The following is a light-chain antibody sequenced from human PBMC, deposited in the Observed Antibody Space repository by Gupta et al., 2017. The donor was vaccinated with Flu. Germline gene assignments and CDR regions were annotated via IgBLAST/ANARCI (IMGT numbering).Light chain of an antibody. J-gene: IGLJ1*01. Sequence: SYVLTQPPPVSVAPGQPARITCGGNNIGSKSVHWYQQKPGQAPVLVVYDDSGRPSGIPERFSGSNSGNTATLTISRVEAGDEAAYYCQVWDSSSDISRVFGTGTKVTVL. CDR2: DDS. CDR1: NIGSKS. CDR3: QVWDSSSDISRV. V-gene: IGLV3-21*02.